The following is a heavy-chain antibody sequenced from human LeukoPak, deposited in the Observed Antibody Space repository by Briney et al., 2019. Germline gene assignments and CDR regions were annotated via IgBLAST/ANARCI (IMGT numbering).Heavy chain of an antibody. J-gene: IGHJ3*02. V-gene: IGHV3-53*01. Sequence: RGSPRHSCAASGVTASSNYTSWVREAPGKRLWCGSVIYSGGSTYYADSVKGRFTISRDNSKNTLYLQMNSLRAEDTAVYYCASPAMPVRGAFDIWGQGTMVTVSS. CDR2: IYSGGST. D-gene: IGHD2-2*01. CDR3: ASPAMPVRGAFDI. CDR1: GVTASSNY.